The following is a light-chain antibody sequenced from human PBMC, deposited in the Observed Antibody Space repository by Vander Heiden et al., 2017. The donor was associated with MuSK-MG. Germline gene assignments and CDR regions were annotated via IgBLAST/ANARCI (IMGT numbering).Light chain of an antibody. CDR3: QQYNNYAWT. CDR1: QSIGSW. CDR2: KAS. J-gene: IGKJ1*01. V-gene: IGKV1-5*03. Sequence: DIQMTQSPSTLSASVRDRVTITCRASQSIGSWLAWYQQQPGKAPKLLVSKASSLESGVPSRFSGSGSGTEFTLTITSLQPDDSATYYCQQYNNYAWTFGQGTKVEIK.